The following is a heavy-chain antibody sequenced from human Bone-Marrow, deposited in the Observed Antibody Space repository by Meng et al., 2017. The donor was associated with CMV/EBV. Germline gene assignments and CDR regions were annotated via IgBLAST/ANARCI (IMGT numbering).Heavy chain of an antibody. Sequence: AVKVSCKASVGTFSSYAISWVRQAPGQGLEWMGGIIPILGIANYAQKFQGRVTITADKSTSTAYMELSSLRSEDTAVYYCARVPYCSSTSCYRNWFDPWGQGTLVTVSS. CDR3: ARVPYCSSTSCYRNWFDP. CDR1: VGTFSSYA. J-gene: IGHJ5*02. CDR2: IIPILGIA. V-gene: IGHV1-69*10. D-gene: IGHD2-2*01.